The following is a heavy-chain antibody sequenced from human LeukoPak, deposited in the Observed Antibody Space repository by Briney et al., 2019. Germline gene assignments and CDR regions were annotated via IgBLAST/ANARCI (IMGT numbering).Heavy chain of an antibody. J-gene: IGHJ4*02. CDR2: IYYSGRT. Sequence: LETLSLTCTVPGGSISSANWSWIRQPPGKGLEWVGYIYYSGRTFYNPSLKSRVTMSVDTSKNQFSLKLSSVTAADTAIYYCARGFYSPAYWGQGTLVTVSS. D-gene: IGHD4-11*01. CDR3: ARGFYSPAY. CDR1: GGSISSAN. V-gene: IGHV4-59*01.